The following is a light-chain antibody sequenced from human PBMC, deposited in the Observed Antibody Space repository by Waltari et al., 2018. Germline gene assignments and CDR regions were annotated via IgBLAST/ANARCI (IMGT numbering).Light chain of an antibody. CDR1: RTDVEGYDP. Sequence: SALTQPPPASASPGQSITISCTGIRTDVEGYDPVLWYQQHPGKAPTLLIYEVTKRPSGVPDRFSGSKSDNTASLAVSGLQAEDEADYYCSSYAGGSSLMFGGGTKLTVL. CDR2: EVT. J-gene: IGLJ3*02. V-gene: IGLV2-8*01. CDR3: SSYAGGSSLM.